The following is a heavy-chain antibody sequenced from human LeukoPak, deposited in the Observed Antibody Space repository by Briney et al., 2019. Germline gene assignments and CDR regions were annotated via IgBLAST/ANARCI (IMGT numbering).Heavy chain of an antibody. D-gene: IGHD6-13*01. Sequence: GASVKVSCKASGYTFTSYDINWVRQATGQGLEWMGWMNPNSGNTGYAQKFQGRVTMTRNTSISTAYMELSSLRSEDTAVYYCARKLAPIYYYGMDVWGQGTTVTVSS. J-gene: IGHJ6*02. CDR2: MNPNSGNT. V-gene: IGHV1-8*01. CDR3: ARKLAPIYYYGMDV. CDR1: GYTFTSYD.